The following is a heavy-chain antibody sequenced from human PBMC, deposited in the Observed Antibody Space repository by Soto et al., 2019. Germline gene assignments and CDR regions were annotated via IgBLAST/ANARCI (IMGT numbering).Heavy chain of an antibody. CDR2: IYYSGST. V-gene: IGHV4-39*01. CDR1: GGSISSSSYY. CDR3: ARRNRSYSSGWINWFDP. D-gene: IGHD6-19*01. Sequence: SETLSLTCTVSGGSISSSSYYWGWIRQPPGKGLEWIGSIYYSGSTYYNPSLKSRVTISVDTSKNQFSLKLSSVTAADTAVYYCARRNRSYSSGWINWFDPWGQGALVTVSS. J-gene: IGHJ5*02.